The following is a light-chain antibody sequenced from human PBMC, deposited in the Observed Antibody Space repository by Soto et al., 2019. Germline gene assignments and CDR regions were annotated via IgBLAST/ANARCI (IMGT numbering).Light chain of an antibody. V-gene: IGLV4-60*02. J-gene: IGLJ3*02. CDR3: ETGDSNARV. CDR1: SGHSSYI. CDR2: LEGSGSY. Sequence: QHVLTQSSSASASLGSSVKLTCTLSSGHSSYIIAWHQQQPGKAPRYLMKLEGSGSYNKGSGVPDRFSGSSSGADRYLTIANLQFEDEADYYCETGDSNARVFGGGTEVTVL.